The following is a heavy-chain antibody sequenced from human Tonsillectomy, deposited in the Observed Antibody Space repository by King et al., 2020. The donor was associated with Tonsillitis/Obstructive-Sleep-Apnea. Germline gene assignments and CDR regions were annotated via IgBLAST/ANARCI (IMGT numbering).Heavy chain of an antibody. CDR2: ISAYNGNT. CDR1: GYTFTNYG. J-gene: IGHJ6*03. V-gene: IGHV1-18*01. CDR3: ARADLQYYYYYYMDV. Sequence: QLVQSGDEVKKPGASVKVSCEASGYTFTNYGISWVRQAPGQGLEWMGWISAYNGNTKYAQKLQDRVTMTTDTSTSKAYMELSSLRFDDTAVYSCARADLQYYYYYYMDVWGKGTTVTVSS.